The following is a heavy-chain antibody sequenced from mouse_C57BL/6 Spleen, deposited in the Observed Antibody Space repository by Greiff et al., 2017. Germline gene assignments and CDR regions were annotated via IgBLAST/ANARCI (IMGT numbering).Heavy chain of an antibody. V-gene: IGHV1-53*01. CDR3: ARGVVSYYYAMDY. CDR1: GYTFTSYW. Sequence: VQLQQPGTELVKPGASVKLSCKASGYTFTSYWMHWVKQRPGQGLEWIGNINPSNGGTNYNEKFKSKATLTVDKSSSTAYMQLSSLTSEDSAVYYCARGVVSYYYAMDYWGQGTSVTVSS. CDR2: INPSNGGT. J-gene: IGHJ4*01.